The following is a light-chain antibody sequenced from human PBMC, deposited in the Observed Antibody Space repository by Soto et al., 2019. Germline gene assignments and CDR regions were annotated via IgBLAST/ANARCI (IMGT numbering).Light chain of an antibody. CDR3: QQYGSSRFT. J-gene: IGKJ3*01. CDR2: GAS. Sequence: EIVLTQSPGTLSLSPGERATLSCRASQSISSNYLAWYQQKPGQAPRLLVYGASSRATGIPDRFSGSGSGTDFTLTISRLEPEDFAVYYCQQYGSSRFTFGPATTVDFK. CDR1: QSISSNY. V-gene: IGKV3-20*01.